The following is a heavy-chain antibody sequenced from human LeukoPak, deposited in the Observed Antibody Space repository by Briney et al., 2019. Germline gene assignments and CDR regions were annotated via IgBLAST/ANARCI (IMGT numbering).Heavy chain of an antibody. CDR1: GGSISSYY. Sequence: PSETLSLTCTVSGGSISSYYWSWIRQPPGKGLEWIGYIYHSGSTNYNASLKSRVSISVDTSKNQFSLRLSSVTAADTAVYYCARGFYGSGSYYKSPFDCWGQGTLVTVSS. V-gene: IGHV4-59*01. J-gene: IGHJ4*02. D-gene: IGHD3-10*01. CDR3: ARGFYGSGSYYKSPFDC. CDR2: IYHSGST.